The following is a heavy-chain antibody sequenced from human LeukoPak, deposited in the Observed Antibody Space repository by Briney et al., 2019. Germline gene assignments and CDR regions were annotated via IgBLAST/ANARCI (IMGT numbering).Heavy chain of an antibody. J-gene: IGHJ6*02. CDR3: AKLLWFGGGGMDV. V-gene: IGHV3-23*01. D-gene: IGHD3-10*01. Sequence: GGSLRLSCAASGFSFSSYAMSWVRQAPGKGLEWVSNIRGSGDATYYADSVKGRCTISRDNSKNTVYLQMNSLRAEDTAVYYCAKLLWFGGGGMDVWGQGTTVVVSS. CDR2: IRGSGDAT. CDR1: GFSFSSYA.